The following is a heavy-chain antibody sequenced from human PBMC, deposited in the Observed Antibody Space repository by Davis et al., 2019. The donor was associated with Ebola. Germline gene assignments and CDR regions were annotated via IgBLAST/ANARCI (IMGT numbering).Heavy chain of an antibody. CDR3: ARLIGAFDP. CDR1: GGSISSYY. Sequence: SETLSLTCAVYGGSISSYYWSWIRQPPGKGLEYIGYIYYSGSTNYNPSLKSRVTISVDTSKNQFSLKLSSVTAADTAVYYCARLIGAFDPWGQGTLVTVSS. CDR2: IYYSGST. V-gene: IGHV4-59*08. J-gene: IGHJ5*02. D-gene: IGHD3-10*01.